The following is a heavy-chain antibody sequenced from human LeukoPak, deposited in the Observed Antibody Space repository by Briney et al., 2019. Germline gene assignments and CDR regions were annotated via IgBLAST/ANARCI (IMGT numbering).Heavy chain of an antibody. J-gene: IGHJ4*02. Sequence: GGSLRLSCAASEYTFGTYGMHWVRQAPGKGLEWVAAIRSDGSDKNYADSVKGRFTISRDNSKNTLYLQMNSLRAEDTAVYYCAREIYSLSCYWGQGTLVTVSS. CDR1: EYTFGTYG. V-gene: IGHV3-33*01. CDR3: AREIYSLSCY. D-gene: IGHD4-11*01. CDR2: IRSDGSDK.